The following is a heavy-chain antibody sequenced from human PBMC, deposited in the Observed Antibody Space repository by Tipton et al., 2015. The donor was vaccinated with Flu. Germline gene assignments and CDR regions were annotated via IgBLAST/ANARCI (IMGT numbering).Heavy chain of an antibody. J-gene: IGHJ4*02. Sequence: SLRLSCAASGFIVSSDYMSWVRQAPGKGLEWVSVIYSSDSTSYADSVRGRFTMSRDNSRNTLYLQMNSLRAEDTAIYYCARQIGGGDCYWGQGTLVTVSS. CDR1: GFIVSSDY. V-gene: IGHV3-53*01. CDR2: IYSSDST. CDR3: ARQIGGGDCY. D-gene: IGHD2-21*02.